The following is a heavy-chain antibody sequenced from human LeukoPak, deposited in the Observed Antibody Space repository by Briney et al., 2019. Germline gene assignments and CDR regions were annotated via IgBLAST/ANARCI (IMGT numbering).Heavy chain of an antibody. CDR2: IYYSGST. J-gene: IGHJ4*02. V-gene: IGHV4-31*11. CDR3: AREEGIAAAFDY. Sequence: SETLSLTCAVYGGSFSGYYWSWIRQHPGKGLEWIGYIYYSGSTYYNPSLKSRVTISVDTSKNQFSLKLSSVTAADTAVYYCAREEGIAAAFDYWGQGTLVTVSS. CDR1: GGSFSGYY. D-gene: IGHD6-13*01.